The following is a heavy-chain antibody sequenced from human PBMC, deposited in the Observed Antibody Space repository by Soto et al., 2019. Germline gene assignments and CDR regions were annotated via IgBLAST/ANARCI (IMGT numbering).Heavy chain of an antibody. Sequence: QVQLQESGPGLVKPSQTLSLTCTVSGGSISSGGYYWSWIRQHPGKGLAWIGYIYYSGSTYYNPYLKSRVTISVDTSKNQCSLKLSSVTAADTAVYYCARTSYDSSGTAADPWGQGTLVTVSS. V-gene: IGHV4-31*03. J-gene: IGHJ5*02. CDR3: ARTSYDSSGTAADP. D-gene: IGHD3-22*01. CDR1: GGSISSGGYY. CDR2: IYYSGST.